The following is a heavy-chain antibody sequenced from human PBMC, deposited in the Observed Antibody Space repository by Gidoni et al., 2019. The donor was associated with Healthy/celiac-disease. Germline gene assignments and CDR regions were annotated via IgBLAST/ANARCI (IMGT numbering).Heavy chain of an antibody. CDR3: ARDRMAAPNWFDP. J-gene: IGHJ5*02. D-gene: IGHD6-6*01. Sequence: QMQLQESGPGPVKPTETLPLTCTLPGRSISSYYWSWIRQPAGKGLEWIGRIYTSGSTNYNPSLKSRVTMSVDTSKNQFSLKLSSVTAADTAVYYCARDRMAAPNWFDPWGQGTLVTVSS. CDR1: GRSISSYY. V-gene: IGHV4-4*07. CDR2: IYTSGST.